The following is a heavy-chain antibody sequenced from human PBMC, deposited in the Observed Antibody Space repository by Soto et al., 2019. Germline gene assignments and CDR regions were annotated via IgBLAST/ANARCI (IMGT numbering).Heavy chain of an antibody. CDR1: GYIFTNYG. Sequence: GASVKVSCKASGYIFTNYGISWVRQAPGQGLEWMGWMNAYNGNSNYAQKVQGRVTMTTDKSTNTAYMELNSLRSEDTAFYYCVLPWRKDFGGDVLIDYFDYWGPGTLVTVSS. CDR3: VLPWRKDFGGDVLIDYFDY. V-gene: IGHV1-18*04. D-gene: IGHD2-21*02. CDR2: MNAYNGNS. J-gene: IGHJ4*02.